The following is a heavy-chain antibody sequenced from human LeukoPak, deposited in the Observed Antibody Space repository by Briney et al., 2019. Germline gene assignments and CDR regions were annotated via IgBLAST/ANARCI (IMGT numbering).Heavy chain of an antibody. D-gene: IGHD3-9*01. Sequence: SETLSLTCTVSGGSISTSNYYWGWIRQPPGKGLEWIGEINHSGSTNYNPSLKSRVTISVDTSKNQFSLKLNSMTAADTAVYYCARARQNPYFEERRSGNWFDPWGQGTQVTVSS. CDR1: GGSISTSNYY. CDR3: ARARQNPYFEERRSGNWFDP. J-gene: IGHJ5*02. V-gene: IGHV4-39*07. CDR2: INHSGST.